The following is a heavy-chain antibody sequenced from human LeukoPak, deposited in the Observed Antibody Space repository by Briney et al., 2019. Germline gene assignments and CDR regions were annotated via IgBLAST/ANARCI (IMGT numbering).Heavy chain of an antibody. CDR3: ARDSSAIEPFDY. V-gene: IGHV3-48*03. CDR2: ISSRSSTI. J-gene: IGHJ4*02. Sequence: GGSLRLSCAASGFTFSSYEMNWVRQAPGKGLEWLSYISSRSSTIYYADSVKGRFSISRDNAKNSLYLQMNSLRADGTAIYYCARDSSAIEPFDYWGQGTLVTVSS. CDR1: GFTFSSYE.